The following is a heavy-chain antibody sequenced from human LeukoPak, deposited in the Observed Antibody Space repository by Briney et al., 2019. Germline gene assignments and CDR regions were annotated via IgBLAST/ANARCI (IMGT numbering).Heavy chain of an antibody. CDR2: INPNSGGT. J-gene: IGHJ4*02. Sequence: GASVKVSCKASGYTFTGYYMHWVRQAPGQGLEWMGWINPNSGGTKTAQTFQGRVTVTRDTSISTAYMELSRLRSDDTAVYFCARSVVAGSGNFDYWGQGTLVTVSS. D-gene: IGHD6-19*01. CDR3: ARSVVAGSGNFDY. CDR1: GYTFTGYY. V-gene: IGHV1-2*02.